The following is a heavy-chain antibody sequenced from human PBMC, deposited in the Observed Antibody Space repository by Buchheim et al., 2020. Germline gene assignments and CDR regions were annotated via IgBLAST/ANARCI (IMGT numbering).Heavy chain of an antibody. D-gene: IGHD6-19*01. V-gene: IGHV3-74*01. CDR1: GFSFSSYW. CDR2: INSDGSTT. J-gene: IGHJ4*02. CDR3: ARGRVYSSGPGSPRAN. Sequence: EVQLVESGGGLVQPGGSLRLSCAASGFSFSSYWMHWVRQAPGKGLVWVSRINSDGSTTSYADSVQGRFTISRDNAKNTLFLQMNSLRTYDTAVYYCARGRVYSSGPGSPRANWGQGTL.